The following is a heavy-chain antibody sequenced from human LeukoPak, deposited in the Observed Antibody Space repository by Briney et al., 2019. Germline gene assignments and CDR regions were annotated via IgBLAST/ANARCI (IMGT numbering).Heavy chain of an antibody. J-gene: IGHJ4*02. Sequence: SETLSLTCTVSGGSISSYYWSWIRQPPGKGLEWIGYIYTSGSTYYNPSLKSRITISLDTSKNQFSLKLSSVTAADTAVYYCARDFVNRNYGYFYWGQGTLVTVSS. V-gene: IGHV4-4*09. CDR3: ARDFVNRNYGYFY. CDR1: GGSISSYY. CDR2: IYTSGST. D-gene: IGHD5-18*01.